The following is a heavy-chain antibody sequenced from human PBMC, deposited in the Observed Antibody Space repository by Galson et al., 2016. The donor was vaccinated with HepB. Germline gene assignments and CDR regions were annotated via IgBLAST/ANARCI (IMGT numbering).Heavy chain of an antibody. CDR1: GFTFATYN. J-gene: IGHJ1*01. D-gene: IGHD3-22*01. Sequence: SLRLSCAASGFTFATYNIHWVRQAPGKGLEWVSSISSRSTYIFYADSVKGRFTISRDNAKNSLFLQMSGLRAEATAVYYCARDSEPTSQWDSSGYYPDCFRHGGQGTLVTVAS. V-gene: IGHV3-21*01. CDR3: ARDSEPTSQWDSSGYYPDCFRH. CDR2: ISSRSTYI.